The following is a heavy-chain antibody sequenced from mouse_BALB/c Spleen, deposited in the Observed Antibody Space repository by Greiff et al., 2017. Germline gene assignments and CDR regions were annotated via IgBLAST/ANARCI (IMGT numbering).Heavy chain of an antibody. Sequence: EVKLVESGGGLVQPGGSRKLSCAASGFTFSSFGMHWVRQAPEKGLEWVAYISSGSSTIYYADTVKGRFTISRDNPKNTLFLQMTSLRSEDTAMYYWARSEGPAWFAYRGQRALGHGSA. J-gene: IGHJ3*01. CDR3: ARSEGPAWFAY. CDR1: GFTFSSFG. CDR2: ISSGSSTI. V-gene: IGHV5-17*02.